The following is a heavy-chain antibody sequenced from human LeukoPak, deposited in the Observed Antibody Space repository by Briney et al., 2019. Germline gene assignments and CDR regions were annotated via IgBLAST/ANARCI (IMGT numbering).Heavy chain of an antibody. CDR1: GDSVSSNSVT. CDR3: ARRLTQYDCFDP. D-gene: IGHD2-2*01. Sequence: SQSLSLTCAISGDSVSSNSVTWNWIRQSPSRGLEWLGRTYYGSAWYNDYAVSVRGRITVNPDTSKNQFSLHLNSVTPEDTAVYYCARRLTQYDCFDPWGQGILVTVSS. V-gene: IGHV6-1*01. CDR2: TYYGSAWYN. J-gene: IGHJ5*02.